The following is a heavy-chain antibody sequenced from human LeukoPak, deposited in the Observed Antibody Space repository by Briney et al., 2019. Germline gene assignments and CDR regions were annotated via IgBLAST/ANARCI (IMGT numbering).Heavy chain of an antibody. J-gene: IGHJ6*02. CDR2: IIPIFGTA. Sequence: ASVKVSCKASGGTFSSYAISWVRQAPGQGLEWMGGIIPIFGTANYAQKFQGRVTITADESTSTAYLELSSLTSEDTAVYYCARVVLGRRWLQTSYYYGMDVWGQGTTVTVSS. CDR1: GGTFSSYA. V-gene: IGHV1-69*13. D-gene: IGHD5-24*01. CDR3: ARVVLGRRWLQTSYYYGMDV.